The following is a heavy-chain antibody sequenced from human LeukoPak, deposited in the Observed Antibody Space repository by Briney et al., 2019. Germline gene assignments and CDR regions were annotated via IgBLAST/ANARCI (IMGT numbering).Heavy chain of an antibody. V-gene: IGHV3-15*01. CDR1: GVSFEDAW. J-gene: IGHJ6*02. CDR2: IKNNAGGGTI. D-gene: IGHD1-26*01. Sequence: PGGSLRLSCAASGVSFEDAWMTWVRQAPGKGLEWVGRIKNNAGGGTIDYAAPVRGRFTISRDDSKTTVYLQMNSLITDDTAVYCTARNSGSAGLDVWGPGTTVTVSS. CDR3: ARNSGSAGLDV.